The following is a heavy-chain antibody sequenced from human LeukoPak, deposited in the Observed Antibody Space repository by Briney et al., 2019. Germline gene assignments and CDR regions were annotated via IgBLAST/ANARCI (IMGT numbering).Heavy chain of an antibody. CDR1: GFLFHDYA. CDR2: ISGSGDNT. J-gene: IGHJ4*02. CDR3: ALFPIFFVIAARQDLDR. D-gene: IGHD2-15*01. Sequence: PGGSLRLSCTASGFLFHDYAMTWVRQAPGKGLEWVSSISGSGDNTYYADSVKGRFTISRDVSTNTMSLQMNSLRAEDTATYFCALFPIFFVIAARQDLDRWGQGTLVTVSS. V-gene: IGHV3-23*01.